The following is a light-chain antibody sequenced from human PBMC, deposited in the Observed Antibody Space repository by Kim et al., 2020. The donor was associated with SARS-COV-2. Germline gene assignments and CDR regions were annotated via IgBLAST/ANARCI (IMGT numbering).Light chain of an antibody. CDR1: SSNIGAGYD. J-gene: IGLJ1*01. CDR3: QSYDSSLSGSGV. V-gene: IGLV1-40*01. Sequence: QSVLTQPPSVSGAPGQRVTISCTGSSSNIGAGYDVHWYQQLPGTAPKLLIYGNSNRPSGVPDRFSGSKSGTSASLAITGLQSEDEADYYRQSYDSSLSGSGVFGTGTKVTAL. CDR2: GNS.